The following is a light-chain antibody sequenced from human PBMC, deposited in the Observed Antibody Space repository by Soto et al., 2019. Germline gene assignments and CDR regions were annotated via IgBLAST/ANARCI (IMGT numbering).Light chain of an antibody. CDR1: SSNIGTNY. J-gene: IGLJ3*02. CDR2: DND. CDR3: ATWQSSLTGGWV. V-gene: IGLV1-51*01. Sequence: QSVLTQPPSVSAAPGQKVTISCSGSSSNIGTNYVSWYQHLPGTAPKLLIYDNDKRPSGIPDRFSGSKSGTSATLGITGLQPGDEADYYCATWQSSLTGGWVFGGGTKLTVL.